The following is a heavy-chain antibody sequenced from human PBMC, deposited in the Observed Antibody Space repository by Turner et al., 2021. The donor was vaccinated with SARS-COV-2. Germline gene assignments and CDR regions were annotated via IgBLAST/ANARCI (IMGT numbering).Heavy chain of an antibody. Sequence: EVHLVESGGGLVQPGGSLRLSCVASGFTFSTYSMHWVRQAPGKGLEWVSYIDSSSSTIYYADSVKGRFTISRDNAKNSLYLQMNSLRADDTAVYYCASPFDYWGQGTLVTVSS. CDR2: IDSSSSTI. CDR1: GFTFSTYS. J-gene: IGHJ4*02. CDR3: ASPFDY. V-gene: IGHV3-48*01.